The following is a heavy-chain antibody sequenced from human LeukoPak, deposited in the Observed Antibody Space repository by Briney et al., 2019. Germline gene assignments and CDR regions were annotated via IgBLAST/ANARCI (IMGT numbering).Heavy chain of an antibody. CDR1: GFTFDDYA. Sequence: GGSLRLSCAASGFTFDDYAMHWVRHAPGKGLEWVSGISWNSGSIGYADSVKGRFTISRDNAKNSLYLQMNSLRAEDTALYYCANSDSSSWYNFDYWGQGTLVTVSS. D-gene: IGHD6-13*01. CDR3: ANSDSSSWYNFDY. CDR2: ISWNSGSI. V-gene: IGHV3-9*01. J-gene: IGHJ4*02.